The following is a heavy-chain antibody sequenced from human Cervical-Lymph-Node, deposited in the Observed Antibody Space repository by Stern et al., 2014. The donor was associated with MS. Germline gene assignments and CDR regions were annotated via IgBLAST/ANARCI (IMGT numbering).Heavy chain of an antibody. V-gene: IGHV4-4*02. CDR3: ARERQQYCNSEGCSYWYFDL. Sequence: QVQLQESGPGLVKPSGTLSLTCAVSGGSVSSTNWWSWVRQSPGKGLEWIGNIYHSGASIYRPSLRSRVSISLDNSKNHLSLHLTSVTAADTAVYYCARERQQYCNSEGCSYWYFDLWGRGTLVTVSS. CDR1: GGSVSSTNW. D-gene: IGHD2/OR15-2a*01. J-gene: IGHJ2*01. CDR2: IYHSGAS.